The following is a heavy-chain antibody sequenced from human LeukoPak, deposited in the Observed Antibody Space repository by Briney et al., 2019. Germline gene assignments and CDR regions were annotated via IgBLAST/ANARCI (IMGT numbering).Heavy chain of an antibody. CDR1: GGTLSSYA. Sequence: SVKVSCKASGGTLSSYAISWVRQAPGQGLEWMGRIIPILGIANYAQKLQGRVTITADKSTSTAYMELSSLRSEDTAVYYCATRGIAVADDYWGQGTLVTVSS. V-gene: IGHV1-69*04. J-gene: IGHJ4*02. CDR3: ATRGIAVADDY. D-gene: IGHD6-19*01. CDR2: IIPILGIA.